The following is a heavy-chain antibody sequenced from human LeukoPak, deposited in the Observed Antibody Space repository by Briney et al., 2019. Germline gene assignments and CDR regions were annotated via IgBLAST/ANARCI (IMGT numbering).Heavy chain of an antibody. CDR2: FDPEDGDT. D-gene: IGHD3-22*01. CDR1: GYTLNELS. V-gene: IGHV1-24*01. CDR3: ATTSGYYYYLDY. J-gene: IGHJ4*02. Sequence: GASVKVSCKVSGYTLNELSMHWLRQSPGKGRAWMGGFDPEDGDTIYVQKFQGRVTMTEDTSTDTAYMELSILRSEDTAVYYCATTSGYYYYLDYWGQGTLVTVSS.